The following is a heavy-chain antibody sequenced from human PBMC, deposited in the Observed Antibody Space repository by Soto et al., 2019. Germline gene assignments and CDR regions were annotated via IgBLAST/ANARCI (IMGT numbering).Heavy chain of an antibody. V-gene: IGHV3-23*01. Sequence: GGSLRLSCSGSGFRFSTYTMNWVRQARGKGLEWVSGIYGNGAGTFYGESMKGRFTTSRNNAKNTLYLQMDFLAAEDTAVYYCGRVLKTVGWDNDVFDMWGQGTMVTVSS. CDR2: IYGNGAGT. D-gene: IGHD6-19*01. CDR1: GFRFSTYT. J-gene: IGHJ3*02. CDR3: GRVLKTVGWDNDVFDM.